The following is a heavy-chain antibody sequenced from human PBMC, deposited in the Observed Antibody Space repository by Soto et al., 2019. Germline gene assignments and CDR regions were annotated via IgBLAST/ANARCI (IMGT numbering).Heavy chain of an antibody. D-gene: IGHD6-13*01. CDR3: ARGGLSSRSWDYYYYYMDV. J-gene: IGHJ6*03. V-gene: IGHV6-1*01. CDR2: TYYRSKWYN. Sequence: SQTLSLTCAISGDSVSSNSAAWNWIRQSPSRGLEWLGRTYYRSKWYNDYAVSVKSRITINPDTSKNQFSLQLNSVTPEDTAVYYCARGGLSSRSWDYYYYYMDVWGKGTTVTVSS. CDR1: GDSVSSNSAA.